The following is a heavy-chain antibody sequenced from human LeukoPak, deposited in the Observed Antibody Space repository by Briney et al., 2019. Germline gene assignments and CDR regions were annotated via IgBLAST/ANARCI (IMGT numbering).Heavy chain of an antibody. CDR1: GYTFTDYY. CDR2: INPNSGGT. D-gene: IGHD6-13*01. CDR3: AREVAVAGTGWLGSA. J-gene: IGHJ5*02. Sequence: ASVKVSCKASGYTFTDYYIHWLRQAPGQRLEWMGWINPNSGGTDYAQKFQGRVTMTRDTSISSAYMELSRLRSDDTAAYYCAREVAVAGTGWLGSAWGQGTLVTVSS. V-gene: IGHV1-2*02.